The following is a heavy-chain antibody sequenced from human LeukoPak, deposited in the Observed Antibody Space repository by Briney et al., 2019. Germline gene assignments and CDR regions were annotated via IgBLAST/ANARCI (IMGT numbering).Heavy chain of an antibody. V-gene: IGHV4-39*07. Sequence: PSENLSLTCTVSGGSISSSSYYWGWIRQPPGKGLEWIGSIYYSGSTYYNPSLKSRVTISVDTSKNQFSLKLSSVTAADTAVYYCAREGSGSPNAFDIWGQGTLVTVSS. D-gene: IGHD1-26*01. CDR2: IYYSGST. CDR1: GGSISSSSYY. CDR3: AREGSGSPNAFDI. J-gene: IGHJ3*02.